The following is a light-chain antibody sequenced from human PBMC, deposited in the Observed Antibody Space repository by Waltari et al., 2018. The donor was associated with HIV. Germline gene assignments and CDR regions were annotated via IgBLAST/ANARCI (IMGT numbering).Light chain of an antibody. J-gene: IGLJ2*01. CDR2: DTN. Sequence: QSVLTQPPSVSAAPGQKVTISCSGSSSNIGNNYVSCSQQIPGTAPRLVIYDTNDRPSVIPDRFSGSKSGTSATLGITGPQTGDEADYYCGTWDSSLSAVVFGGGTKLTVL. V-gene: IGLV1-51*01. CDR3: GTWDSSLSAVV. CDR1: SSNIGNNY.